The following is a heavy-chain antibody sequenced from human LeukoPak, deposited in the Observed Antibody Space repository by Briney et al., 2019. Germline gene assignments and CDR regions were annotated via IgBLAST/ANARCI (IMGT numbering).Heavy chain of an antibody. D-gene: IGHD3-3*01. Sequence: SQTLSLTCTVSGGSISSGGYYWSWIRQHPGKGLEWIGYIYYSGSTYYNPSLKSRVTISVDTSKNQFSLKLSSVTAADTAVYYCARARIRFLEWSYYFDYWGQGTLVTVSS. V-gene: IGHV4-31*03. CDR2: IYYSGST. CDR3: ARARIRFLEWSYYFDY. J-gene: IGHJ4*02. CDR1: GGSISSGGYY.